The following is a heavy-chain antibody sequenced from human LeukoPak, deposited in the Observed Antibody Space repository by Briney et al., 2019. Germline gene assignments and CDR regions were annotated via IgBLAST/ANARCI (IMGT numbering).Heavy chain of an antibody. CDR2: IYYSGST. V-gene: IGHV4-39*07. J-gene: IGHJ5*02. D-gene: IGHD3-10*01. Sequence: SETLSLTCTVSGGSISSSSYYWGWIRQPPGKGLEWIGSIYYSGSTYYNPSLKSRVTISVDTSKNQFSLKLSSVTAADTAVYYCARDSSLLYFREPDKWFDPWGQGTLVTVSS. CDR3: ARDSSLLYFREPDKWFDP. CDR1: GGSISSSSYY.